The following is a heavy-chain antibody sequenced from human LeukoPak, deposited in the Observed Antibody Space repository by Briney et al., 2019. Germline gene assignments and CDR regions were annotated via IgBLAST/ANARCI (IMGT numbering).Heavy chain of an antibody. CDR2: IYYSGST. D-gene: IGHD3-10*01. CDR3: ARDPWFGELSSNWFDP. J-gene: IGHJ5*02. V-gene: IGHV4-59*08. CDR1: GGSISSYY. Sequence: SETLSLTCTVSGGSISSYYWSWIRQPPGKGLEWIGYIYYSGSTNYNPSLKSRVTISVDTSKNQFSLKLSSVTAADTAVYYCARDPWFGELSSNWFDPWGQGTLVTVSS.